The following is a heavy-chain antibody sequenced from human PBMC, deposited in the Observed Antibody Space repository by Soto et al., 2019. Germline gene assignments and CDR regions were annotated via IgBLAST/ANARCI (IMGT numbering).Heavy chain of an antibody. V-gene: IGHV1-8*01. J-gene: IGHJ5*02. CDR3: ARGIKYGAYSRWFDP. CDR1: GYTFTSYD. D-gene: IGHD4-17*01. Sequence: QVQLVQSGAEVKKPGASVKVSCKGSGYTFTSYDINWVRQATGQGLEYLGWMNPNSGNTAYVQKFQGRVTMTWDTSITTAYMELSSLRSEDTAVYFCARGIKYGAYSRWFDPWGQGTLVTVSS. CDR2: MNPNSGNT.